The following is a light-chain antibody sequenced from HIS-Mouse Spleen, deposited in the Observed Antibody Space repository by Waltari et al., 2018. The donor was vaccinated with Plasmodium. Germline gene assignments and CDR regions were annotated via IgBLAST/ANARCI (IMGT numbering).Light chain of an antibody. V-gene: IGKV1-8*01. J-gene: IGKJ4*01. CDR3: QQYYSYLLT. CDR2: AAS. Sequence: AIRMTQSPSSFSASTGDRVTITCRASQGISSYLAWYQQKPGKAPKLLIYAASPLQSGVPSRFSGRGSGTDFTLTISCLQSEDFATYYCQQYYSYLLTFGGGTKVEIK. CDR1: QGISSY.